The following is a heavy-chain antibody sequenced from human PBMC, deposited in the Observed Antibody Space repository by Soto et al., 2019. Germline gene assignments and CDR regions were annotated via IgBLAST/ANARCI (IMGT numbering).Heavy chain of an antibody. D-gene: IGHD6-19*01. CDR3: ASRGPGIAVAGLDY. CDR1: GGTFSSYA. J-gene: IGHJ4*02. CDR2: VIPIFGTA. V-gene: IGHV1-69*13. Sequence: SVKVSCKASGGTFSSYAISWVRQAPGQGLEWMGGVIPIFGTANYAQKFQGRVTITADESTSTAYMELSSLRAEDTAVYYCASRGPGIAVAGLDYWGQGTLVTVSS.